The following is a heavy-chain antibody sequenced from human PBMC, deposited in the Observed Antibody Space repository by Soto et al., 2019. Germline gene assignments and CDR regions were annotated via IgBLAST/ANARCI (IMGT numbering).Heavy chain of an antibody. CDR1: RVSISRGYHY. D-gene: IGHD3-10*01. CDR2: IYYSGIT. J-gene: IGHJ6*02. Sequence: SNTLSLTCSLSRVSISRGYHYWCWIRKTPGKALEWIGYIYYSGITDYNPSLTSRVTISVDTSRNQFSLKLSSVTDAATAVYYCARSPGYYYYGMDGWGQGTTVNVSS. V-gene: IGHV4-30-4*01. CDR3: ARSPGYYYYGMDG.